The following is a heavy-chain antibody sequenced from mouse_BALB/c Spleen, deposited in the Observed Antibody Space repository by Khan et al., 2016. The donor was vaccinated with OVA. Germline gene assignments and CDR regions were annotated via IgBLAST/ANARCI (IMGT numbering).Heavy chain of an antibody. D-gene: IGHD1-1*01. Sequence: EVELVESGGDVVKPGGSLKLSCAASGFTFSTYGMSWVRQTPDKRLERVATVSTGGNYTYSPDTVKGRFTISIVETKNTLYLQMYSLKSEDTAMFYWARLAYYYVSGGFAYWGQGTLVTVSA. CDR1: GFTFSTYG. V-gene: IGHV5-6*01. CDR3: ARLAYYYVSGGFAY. J-gene: IGHJ3*01. CDR2: VSTGGNYT.